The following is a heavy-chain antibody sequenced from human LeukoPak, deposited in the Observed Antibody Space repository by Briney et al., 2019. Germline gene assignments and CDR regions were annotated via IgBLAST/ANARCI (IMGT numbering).Heavy chain of an antibody. Sequence: SETLSLTCTVSGVSSSSSYWSWIRQPPGKGLEWIGYIFYTGDSNHNPSFKSRVSISLDTSKDQISLKLSSVTAADTAVYYCARLEWELTHWGQGTLVTVSS. J-gene: IGHJ4*02. V-gene: IGHV4-59*08. CDR2: IFYTGDS. CDR1: GVSSSSSY. D-gene: IGHD1-26*01. CDR3: ARLEWELTH.